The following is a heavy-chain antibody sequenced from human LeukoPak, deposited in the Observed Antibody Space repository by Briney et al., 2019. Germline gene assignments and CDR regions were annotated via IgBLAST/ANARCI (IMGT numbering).Heavy chain of an antibody. J-gene: IGHJ4*02. Sequence: GESLKISCKGSGYSFTNYWIAWVRQMPGKGLEWMGIIYPGDSDIRYSPSFQGQVTISADKSISTAYLQWSSLMASDTAMYFCARFDDASSGLYYYDYWGQGTLVTVSS. CDR2: IYPGDSDI. D-gene: IGHD3-22*01. V-gene: IGHV5-51*01. CDR1: GYSFTNYW. CDR3: ARFDDASSGLYYYDY.